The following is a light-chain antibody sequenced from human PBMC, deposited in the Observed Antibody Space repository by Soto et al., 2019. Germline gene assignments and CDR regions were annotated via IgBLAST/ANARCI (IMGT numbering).Light chain of an antibody. V-gene: IGKV3D-20*02. CDR2: DAS. CDR3: QQRSNWPIT. Sequence: EIVLTQSPGTLSLSPGERATLSCRASQSVSSSYLAWYQQKPGPAPRLLIYDASNRATGIPARFSGSGSGTDFTLTISSLEPEDFAVYYCQQRSNWPITFGQGTRLEIK. CDR1: QSVSSSY. J-gene: IGKJ5*01.